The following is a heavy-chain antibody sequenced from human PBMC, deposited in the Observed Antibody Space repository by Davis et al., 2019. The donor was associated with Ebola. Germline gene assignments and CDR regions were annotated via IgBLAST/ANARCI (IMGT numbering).Heavy chain of an antibody. CDR2: IYTSGST. D-gene: IGHD3-22*01. Sequence: PGGSLRLSCTVSGGSISSYYWSWIRQPAGKGLEWIGRIYTSGSTNYNPSLKSRVTMSVDTSKNQFSLKLSSVTAADTAVYYCARVYWYDSSAYSYLDSWGQGTLVTVSS. CDR3: ARVYWYDSSAYSYLDS. V-gene: IGHV4-4*07. CDR1: GGSISSYY. J-gene: IGHJ4*02.